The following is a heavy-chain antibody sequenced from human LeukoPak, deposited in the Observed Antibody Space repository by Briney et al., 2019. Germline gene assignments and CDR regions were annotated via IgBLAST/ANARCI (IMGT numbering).Heavy chain of an antibody. V-gene: IGHV3-7*03. Sequence: GGSLRLSCAASGFTFSSYCMSWVRQAPGKGLEWVANIKQDGSEKYYVDSVKGRFTISRDNAKNSLYLQMNSLRAEGTAVYYCARDSSWVFDYWGQGTLVTVSS. J-gene: IGHJ4*02. CDR1: GFTFSSYC. CDR2: IKQDGSEK. D-gene: IGHD2-2*01. CDR3: ARDSSWVFDY.